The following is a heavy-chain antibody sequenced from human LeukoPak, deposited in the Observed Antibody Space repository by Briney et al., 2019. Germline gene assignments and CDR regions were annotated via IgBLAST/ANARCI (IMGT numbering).Heavy chain of an antibody. D-gene: IGHD4-17*01. CDR1: GYTFTSFD. CDR2: MNPNSGNT. Sequence: ASVKVSCKASGYTFTSFDINWVRQATGQGLEWMGWMNPNSGNTGSAQKFQGRITMTRNTSITTAYMELCSLRSEDTAVYYCARGNKDYGDYARGLSDYWGLGTLVTVSS. J-gene: IGHJ4*02. CDR3: ARGNKDYGDYARGLSDY. V-gene: IGHV1-8*01.